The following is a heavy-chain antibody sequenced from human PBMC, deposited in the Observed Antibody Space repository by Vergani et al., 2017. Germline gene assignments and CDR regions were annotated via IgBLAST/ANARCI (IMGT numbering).Heavy chain of an antibody. D-gene: IGHD6-13*01. CDR1: GYTLTELS. V-gene: IGHV1-24*01. J-gene: IGHJ3*02. CDR2: FDPEDGET. Sequence: QVQLVQSGAEVKKPGASVKVSCKVSGYTLTELSMHWVRQAPGKGLEWMGGFDPEDGETIYAQKFQGRVTMTGDTSTDTAYMELSSLRSEDTVVYYCATDRSSWSINGATFDIWGQGTMVTVSS. CDR3: ATDRSSWSINGATFDI.